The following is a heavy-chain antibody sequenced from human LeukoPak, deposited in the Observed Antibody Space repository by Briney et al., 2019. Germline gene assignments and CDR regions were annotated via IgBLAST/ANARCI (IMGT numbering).Heavy chain of an antibody. V-gene: IGHV4-39*07. CDR2: IYYSGST. J-gene: IGHJ6*03. D-gene: IGHD3-3*01. CDR1: GGSISSSSYY. CDR3: ASTIAAGPYYYYYMDV. Sequence: SETLSLTCTVSGGSISSSSYYWGWIRQPPGTGLEWIGRIYYSGSTYYNPSLKSRVTISVDTSKNQFSLKLSSVTAADTAVYYCASTIAAGPYYYYYMDVWGKGTTVTVSS.